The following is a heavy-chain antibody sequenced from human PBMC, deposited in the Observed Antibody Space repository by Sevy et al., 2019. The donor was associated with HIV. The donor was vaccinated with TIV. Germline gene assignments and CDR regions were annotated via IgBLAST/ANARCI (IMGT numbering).Heavy chain of an antibody. Sequence: GGSLRLSCEASGFAFRDSAIHWVRQSPGKGLEWVALISHGGSYEYYVDSVKGRFTVSSDRSKNILYLLMDSLRAEDTAVYYCARMVSGGLRWELIKENAFDIWGQGTAVTVSS. CDR2: ISHGGSYE. D-gene: IGHD4-17*01. J-gene: IGHJ3*02. V-gene: IGHV3-30-3*01. CDR3: ARMVSGGLRWELIKENAFDI. CDR1: GFAFRDSA.